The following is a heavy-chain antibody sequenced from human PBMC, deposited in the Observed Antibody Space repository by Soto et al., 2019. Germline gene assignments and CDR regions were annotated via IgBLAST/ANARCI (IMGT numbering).Heavy chain of an antibody. CDR2: INPNSGGT. CDR3: ARVFANSYGLDGMDV. V-gene: IGHV1-2*02. Sequence: AAVKVYCRASGYTFTGYYMHWVRQAPGQGLEWMGWINPNSGGTNYAQKFQGRVTMTRDTSISTAYMELSRLRSDDTAVYYCARVFANSYGLDGMDVWGQGTTVTVSS. J-gene: IGHJ6*02. D-gene: IGHD5-18*01. CDR1: GYTFTGYY.